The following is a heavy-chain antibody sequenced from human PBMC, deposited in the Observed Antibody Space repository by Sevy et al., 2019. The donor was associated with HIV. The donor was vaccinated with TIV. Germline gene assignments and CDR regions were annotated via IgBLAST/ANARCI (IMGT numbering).Heavy chain of an antibody. CDR2: INQNGSAK. CDR1: GFTFSNYW. CDR3: ANHDNGVH. V-gene: IGHV3-7*01. J-gene: IGHJ4*02. D-gene: IGHD2-8*01. Sequence: GGSLRLSCAASGFTFSNYWMTWFRQAPGKGLEWVANINQNGSAKNYVDSVKGRFIISRDNAKKSLYLQMNSLRVEDTAIYYCANHDNGVHWGQGALVTVSS.